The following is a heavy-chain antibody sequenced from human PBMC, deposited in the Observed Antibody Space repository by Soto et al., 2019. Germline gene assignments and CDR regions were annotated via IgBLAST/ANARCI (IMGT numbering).Heavy chain of an antibody. CDR2: IYYSGST. D-gene: IGHD6-13*01. Sequence: QLQLQESGPGLVKPSETLSLTCTVSGGSISSSSYYWGWIRQPPGKGLEWIGSIYYSGSTYYNPSLKSRVTISVDTSKNQFSLKLSSVTAADTAVYYCARHEYSSSIDAFDIWGQGTMVTVSS. J-gene: IGHJ3*02. CDR3: ARHEYSSSIDAFDI. CDR1: GGSISSSSYY. V-gene: IGHV4-39*01.